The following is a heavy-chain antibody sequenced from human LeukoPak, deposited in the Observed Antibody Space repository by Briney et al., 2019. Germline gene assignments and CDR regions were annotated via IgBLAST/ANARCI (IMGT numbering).Heavy chain of an antibody. CDR1: GFTFSSYA. CDR3: ARAYPPSGYGMDV. CDR2: ISYDGSNK. D-gene: IGHD1-26*01. J-gene: IGHJ6*04. V-gene: IGHV3-30*04. Sequence: GGSLRLSCAASGFTFSSYAMHWVRQAPGKGLEWVAVISYDGSNKYYADSVKGRFTISRGNSKNTLYLQMNSLRAEDTAVYYCARAYPPSGYGMDVWGKGTTVTVSS.